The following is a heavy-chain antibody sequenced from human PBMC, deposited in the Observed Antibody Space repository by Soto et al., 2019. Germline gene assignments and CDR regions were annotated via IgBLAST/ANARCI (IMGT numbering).Heavy chain of an antibody. Sequence: QTRSLTCAIAGASVSSNSAAWNWIRHSLSRGLEWLGRTYYRSKWYNDYAVSVKSRITINPDTSKNQFSLQLNSVTPEDTAVYYCARDLTYYYDSSGYSLDAFDIWGQGTMVTVSS. V-gene: IGHV6-1*01. D-gene: IGHD3-22*01. CDR1: GASVSSNSAA. J-gene: IGHJ3*02. CDR2: TYYRSKWYN. CDR3: ARDLTYYYDSSGYSLDAFDI.